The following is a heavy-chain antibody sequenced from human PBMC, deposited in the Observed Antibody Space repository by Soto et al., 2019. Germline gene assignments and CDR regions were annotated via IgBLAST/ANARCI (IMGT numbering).Heavy chain of an antibody. CDR1: GGSFSGYY. V-gene: IGHV4-34*01. CDR3: ARGPLRVHRVRGVPWFDP. J-gene: IGHJ5*02. D-gene: IGHD3-10*01. Sequence: SETLSLTCAVYGGSFSGYYWSWIRQPPGKGLEWIGEINHSGSTNYNPSLKSRVTISVDTSKNQFSLKLSSVTAADTAVYYCARGPLRVHRVRGVPWFDPWGQGNLVTVSS. CDR2: INHSGST.